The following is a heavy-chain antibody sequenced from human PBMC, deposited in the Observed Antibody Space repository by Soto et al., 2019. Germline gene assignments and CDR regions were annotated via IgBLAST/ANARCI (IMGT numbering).Heavy chain of an antibody. CDR1: GGTFSSYA. J-gene: IGHJ3*02. CDR3: ARVVVGSGNAFDI. CDR2: IIPIFGTA. V-gene: IGHV1-69*13. D-gene: IGHD3-10*01. Sequence: SVKVSCKASGGTFSSYAISWVRQAPGQGLEWMGGIIPIFGTANYAQKFQGRVTITADESTSTAYMELSSLRSEDTAVYYCARVVVGSGNAFDIWGQGTMVPVSS.